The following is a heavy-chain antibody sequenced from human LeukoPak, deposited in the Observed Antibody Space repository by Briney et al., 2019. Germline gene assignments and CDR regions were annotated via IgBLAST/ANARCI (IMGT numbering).Heavy chain of an antibody. D-gene: IGHD3/OR15-3a*01. CDR1: GFSCSSYW. J-gene: IGHJ4*02. CDR2: IKEDGSEK. Sequence: PGGYLRRSCADSGFSCSSYWMSWVRQAPGKGLEWVANIKEDGSEKYYVDSVKGRLTISRDNAKNSLYLQMNSLRVEDTAVYYCARGGSWTGSFTDFDYWGQGTLVTVSS. CDR3: ARGGSWTGSFTDFDY. V-gene: IGHV3-7*03.